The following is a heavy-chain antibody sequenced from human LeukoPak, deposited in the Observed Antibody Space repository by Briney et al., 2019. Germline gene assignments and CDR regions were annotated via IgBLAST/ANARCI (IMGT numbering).Heavy chain of an antibody. J-gene: IGHJ6*02. D-gene: IGHD3-16*01. Sequence: PGGSLRLSCAASGFTFSSYAMSWVRQAPGKGLEWVSAISGSGGSTYYADSVKGRFTISRDNSKNTLYLQMNSLRAEDTAVYYCAKTRQRLSFYGLDVWGQGTMVTVSS. CDR1: GFTFSSYA. V-gene: IGHV3-23*01. CDR2: ISGSGGST. CDR3: AKTRQRLSFYGLDV.